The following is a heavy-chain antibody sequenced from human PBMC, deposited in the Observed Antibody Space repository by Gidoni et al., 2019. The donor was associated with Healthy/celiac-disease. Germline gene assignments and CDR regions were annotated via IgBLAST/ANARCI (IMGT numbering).Heavy chain of an antibody. CDR3: ARDPAYGSWNYYFDY. D-gene: IGHD1-26*01. Sequence: QVQLVESGGGVVQPGRSLRLSCAASGFTFSSYGMHWVRQAPGKGLEWVAVIWYDGSNKYYADSVKGRFTISRDNSKNTLYLQMNSLRAEDTAVYYCARDPAYGSWNYYFDYWGQGTLVTVSS. CDR2: IWYDGSNK. CDR1: GFTFSSYG. J-gene: IGHJ4*02. V-gene: IGHV3-33*01.